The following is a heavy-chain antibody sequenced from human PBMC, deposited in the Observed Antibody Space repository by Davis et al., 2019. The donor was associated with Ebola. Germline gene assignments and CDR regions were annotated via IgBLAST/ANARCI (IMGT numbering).Heavy chain of an antibody. D-gene: IGHD3-10*01. CDR1: GGSFRGYY. V-gene: IGHV4-34*01. CDR2: INHSGST. J-gene: IGHJ6*02. Sequence: SEPLSLTCAVYGGSFRGYYWSWIRQPPGKGLEWLGEINHSGSTNYNPSLKSRVTISVDTSKNQFSLKLSSVTAADTAVYYCARFPVLWFRNYGMDVWGQGTTVTVSS. CDR3: ARFPVLWFRNYGMDV.